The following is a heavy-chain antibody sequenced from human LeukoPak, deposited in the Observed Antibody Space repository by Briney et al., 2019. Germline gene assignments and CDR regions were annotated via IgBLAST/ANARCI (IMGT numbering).Heavy chain of an antibody. CDR3: ARAEIYYDSSGYYSAWFDP. J-gene: IGHJ5*02. CDR2: IYYSGST. CDR1: GGSISSYY. D-gene: IGHD3-22*01. Sequence: SETLSLICTVSGGSISSYYWSWIRQPPGKGLEWIGYIYYSGSTNYNPSLKSRVTISVDTSKNQFSLKLSSVTAADTAVYYCARAEIYYDSSGYYSAWFDPWGQGTLVTVSS. V-gene: IGHV4-59*01.